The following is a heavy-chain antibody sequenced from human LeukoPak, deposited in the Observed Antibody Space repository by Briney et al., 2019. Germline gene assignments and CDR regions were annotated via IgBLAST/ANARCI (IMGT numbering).Heavy chain of an antibody. D-gene: IGHD2-2*01. CDR2: ISAYNGNT. Sequence: ASVKVSCKASGYTFTSYGISWVRQAPGQGLEWMGWISAYNGNTNYAQKLQGRVTMTTDTSTSTAYMELRSLRSEDTAVYYCARDHGGYCSSISCYVPDFDYWGQGTLVTVSS. V-gene: IGHV1-18*01. CDR1: GYTFTSYG. CDR3: ARDHGGYCSSISCYVPDFDY. J-gene: IGHJ4*02.